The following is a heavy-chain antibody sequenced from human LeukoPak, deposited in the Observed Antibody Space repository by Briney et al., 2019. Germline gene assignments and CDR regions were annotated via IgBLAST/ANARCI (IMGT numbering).Heavy chain of an antibody. J-gene: IGHJ4*02. V-gene: IGHV5-51*01. CDR1: GYGFTSYW. CDR3: ARSGLTGGYYDSSGYYNY. Sequence: GESLKISCKGSGYGFTSYWNGWVRQMPGKGLEWMGIIYPGDSDTRYSPSFQGQVTISADKSISTAYLQWSSLKASDTAMYYCARSGLTGGYYDSSGYYNYWGQGTLVTVSS. CDR2: IYPGDSDT. D-gene: IGHD3-22*01.